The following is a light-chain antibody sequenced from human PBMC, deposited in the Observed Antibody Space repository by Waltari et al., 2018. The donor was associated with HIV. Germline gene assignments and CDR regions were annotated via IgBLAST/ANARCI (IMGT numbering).Light chain of an antibody. V-gene: IGLV1-40*01. CDR1: NSNIRAGYD. J-gene: IGLJ2*01. CDR2: HDI. Sequence: QSVLTQPPSVSGAPGQRVTISCTGNNSNIRAGYDVHWYQQLPGTAPKFFISHDISRPSGVPDRVSVSRSGTSASLAITGLQAEDEADYYCQSYDKSLSGSVFGGGTKLTVL. CDR3: QSYDKSLSGSV.